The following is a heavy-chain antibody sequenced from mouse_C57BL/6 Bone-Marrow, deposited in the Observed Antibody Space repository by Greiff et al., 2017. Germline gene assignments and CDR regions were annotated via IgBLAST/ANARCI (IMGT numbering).Heavy chain of an antibody. Sequence: EVQLQQSGPELVEPGASVKISCTASGYTFTDYYMNWVRQSPGKSLEWLGDINPNNGGTSYNQKLKGKATLTVDKSSSTAYMELRSLTSEDSAVYYCARDYYGSSWYFDYWGQGTSLTVSS. CDR3: ARDYYGSSWYFDY. CDR1: GYTFTDYY. CDR2: INPNNGGT. D-gene: IGHD1-1*01. J-gene: IGHJ2*03. V-gene: IGHV1-26*01.